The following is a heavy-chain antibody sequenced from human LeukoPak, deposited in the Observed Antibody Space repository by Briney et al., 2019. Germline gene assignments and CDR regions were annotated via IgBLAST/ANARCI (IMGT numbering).Heavy chain of an antibody. CDR1: GTSISSWY. D-gene: IGHD6-6*01. V-gene: IGHV4-59*08. Sequence: SETVSLTCSVSGTSISSWYWSWIRQPPGKGLEWIGYIYYTGSTNYNPSLKSPVTIFVDTSKNQFSLRLSSVTAADTAVYYCARHRAYSSSSPFDYWGQGTLVSVSS. CDR2: IYYTGST. J-gene: IGHJ4*02. CDR3: ARHRAYSSSSPFDY.